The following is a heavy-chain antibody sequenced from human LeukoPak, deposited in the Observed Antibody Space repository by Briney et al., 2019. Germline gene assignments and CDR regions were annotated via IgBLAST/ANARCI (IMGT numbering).Heavy chain of an antibody. Sequence: PSETLSLTCTVSGGSISSYYVSWIRQPPGKGLEWIGYISYTGSTDYNPSLKSRVTISVDMSKNQFSLKVSSVTAADTAVYYCARGSVYFDSCGQGTLVTVSS. CDR3: ARGSVYFDS. CDR2: ISYTGST. V-gene: IGHV4-59*01. CDR1: GGSISSYY. J-gene: IGHJ4*02.